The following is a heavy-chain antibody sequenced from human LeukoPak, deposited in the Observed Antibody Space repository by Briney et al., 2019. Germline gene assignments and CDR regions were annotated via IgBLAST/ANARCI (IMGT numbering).Heavy chain of an antibody. D-gene: IGHD3-10*01. V-gene: IGHV1-24*01. CDR1: GYTLTELF. CDR3: ATTMVRGVTYTFDY. J-gene: IGHJ4*02. CDR2: FDPEDGET. Sequence: GASVKVSCKVSGYTLTELFMHWVRQAPGKGLEWMGGFDPEDGETIYAQKFQGRVTMTEDTSTDTAYMELSSLRSEDTAVYYCATTMVRGVTYTFDYWGQGTLVTVSS.